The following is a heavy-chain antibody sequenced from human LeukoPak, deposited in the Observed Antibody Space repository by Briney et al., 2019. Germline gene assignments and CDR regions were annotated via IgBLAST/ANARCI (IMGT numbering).Heavy chain of an antibody. CDR3: VRDLRESDF. Sequence: GGSLRLSCAASGFTFSSYWMHWVRQAPGKGLVWVSRINPDGSTTNYADSVQGRFTISRDNAKNMLYPQMNSLRAEDTADYYCVRDLRESDFWGQGTLVTVSS. V-gene: IGHV3-74*01. CDR1: GFTFSSYW. J-gene: IGHJ4*02. CDR2: INPDGSTT.